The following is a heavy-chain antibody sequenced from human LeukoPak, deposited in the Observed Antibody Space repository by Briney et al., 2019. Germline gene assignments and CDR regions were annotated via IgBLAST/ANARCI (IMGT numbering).Heavy chain of an antibody. Sequence: SETLSLTCTVSGGSISSGGYYWSWIRQPAGKGLEWIGRMYTSGNTNYNPSLKSRATISVDTSKDQFSLELSSVTAADTAVYYCATASMVRGVIITGYYFDYWGQGTLVTVSS. D-gene: IGHD3-10*01. CDR2: MYTSGNT. V-gene: IGHV4-61*02. CDR3: ATASMVRGVIITGYYFDY. J-gene: IGHJ4*02. CDR1: GGSISSGGYY.